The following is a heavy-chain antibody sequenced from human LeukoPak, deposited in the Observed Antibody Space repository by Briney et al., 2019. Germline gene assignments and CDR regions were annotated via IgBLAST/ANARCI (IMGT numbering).Heavy chain of an antibody. V-gene: IGHV4-59*10. J-gene: IGHJ5*01. D-gene: IGHD6-6*01. CDR3: ARLATPSTMAARGRSWFES. CDR1: GGSFSGYY. Sequence: SETLSLTCAVYGGSFSGYYWSWIRQPAGKGLEWIGRIYTSGSTNYNPSLRSRVTISVDTSKNQFSLKVSSVTAADTAVYYCARLATPSTMAARGRSWFESWGQGTLVTASS. CDR2: IYTSGST.